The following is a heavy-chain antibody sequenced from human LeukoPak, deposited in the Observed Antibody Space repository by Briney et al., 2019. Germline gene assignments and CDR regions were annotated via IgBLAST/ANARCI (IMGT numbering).Heavy chain of an antibody. J-gene: IGHJ5*02. CDR2: LDPDDGKI. D-gene: IGHD1-20*01. CDR1: GDTLTELS. CDR3: AIDSGIDGKTRRFDP. Sequence: GASVKISCKVSGDTLTELSMHWIRQVPGKGLEYMGGLDPDDGKIIDAQKFQDRVTMTEDTSTDTAYMELSSLRSEGTAVYYCAIDSGIDGKTRRFDPWGQGTLVIVS. V-gene: IGHV1-24*01.